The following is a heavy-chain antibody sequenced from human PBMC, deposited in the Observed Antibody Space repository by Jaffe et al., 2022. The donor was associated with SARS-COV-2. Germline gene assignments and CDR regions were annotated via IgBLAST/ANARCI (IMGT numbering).Heavy chain of an antibody. CDR2: IWYDGSNK. D-gene: IGHD2-15*01. V-gene: IGHV3-33*01. CDR1: GFTFSSYG. Sequence: QVQLVESGGGVVQPGRSLRLSCAASGFTFSSYGMHWVRQAPGKGLEWVAVIWYDGSNKYYADSVKGRFTISRDNSKNTLYLQMNSLRAEDTAVYYCARDRGVRGFSCSGGSCYGWFDPWGQGTLVTVSS. CDR3: ARDRGVRGFSCSGGSCYGWFDP. J-gene: IGHJ5*02.